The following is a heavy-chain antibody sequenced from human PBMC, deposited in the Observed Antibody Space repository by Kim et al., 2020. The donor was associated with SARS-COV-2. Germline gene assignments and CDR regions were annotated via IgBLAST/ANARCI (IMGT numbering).Heavy chain of an antibody. Sequence: SQTLSLTCAISGDSVASNSAAWNWIRQSPSRGLEWLGRTYYKSKWFNDYAVSVKSRITITPDTTKNQLSLQLRSATPEDTAVYYCARVPFAAYSDDWYVYWGQGNLVTVSS. CDR1: GDSVASNSAA. D-gene: IGHD6-19*01. V-gene: IGHV6-1*01. CDR2: TYYKSKWFN. J-gene: IGHJ4*02. CDR3: ARVPFAAYSDDWYVY.